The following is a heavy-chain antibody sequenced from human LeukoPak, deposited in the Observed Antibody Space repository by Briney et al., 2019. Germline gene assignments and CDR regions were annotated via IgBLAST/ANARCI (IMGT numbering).Heavy chain of an antibody. V-gene: IGHV4-39*01. Sequence: PSETPSLTCTVSGGSISSSSYYWGWIRQPPGKGLEWIGSIYYSGGTYYNPSLKSRVTISVDTSKNQFSLKLSSVTAADTAVYYCARGGVTTGDDAFDIWGQGTMVTVSS. CDR1: GGSISSSSYY. CDR2: IYYSGGT. J-gene: IGHJ3*02. CDR3: ARGGVTTGDDAFDI. D-gene: IGHD4-17*01.